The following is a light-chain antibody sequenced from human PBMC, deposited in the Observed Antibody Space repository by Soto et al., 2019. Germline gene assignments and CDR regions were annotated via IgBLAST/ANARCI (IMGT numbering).Light chain of an antibody. CDR1: SSDVGGYNY. CDR2: DAS. J-gene: IGLJ1*01. CDR3: CSYAGSYTFV. V-gene: IGLV2-11*01. Sequence: QSVLTQPRSVSGSPGQSVTISCTGTSSDVGGYNYVSWYQQHPGKAPKLMIYDASKRPSGVPDRFSGSKSGNTASLTISGLQAEDEADYYCCSYAGSYTFVFGTGNKV.